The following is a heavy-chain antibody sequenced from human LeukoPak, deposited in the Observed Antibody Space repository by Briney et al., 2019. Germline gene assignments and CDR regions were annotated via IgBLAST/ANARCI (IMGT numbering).Heavy chain of an antibody. D-gene: IGHD3-9*01. Sequence: GGSLRLSCVASGFTFSDYTMSWIRQAPGKGLEWVSAIRGSGGDTDYADSVKGRFTISRDNSKNTLYLQVTSLRADDTAVYYCAKGPQYISLSDSWGQGTLVTVSS. CDR3: AKGPQYISLSDS. J-gene: IGHJ4*02. V-gene: IGHV3-23*01. CDR2: IRGSGGDT. CDR1: GFTFSDYT.